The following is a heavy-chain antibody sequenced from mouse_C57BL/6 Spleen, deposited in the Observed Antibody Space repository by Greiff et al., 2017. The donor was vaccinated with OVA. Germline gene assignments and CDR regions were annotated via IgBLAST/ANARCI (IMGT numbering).Heavy chain of an antibody. V-gene: IGHV5-16*01. CDR2: INYDGSST. CDR3: ARGGYYSNYYWYFDV. Sequence: EVKLMESEGGLVQPGSSMKLSCTASGFTFSDYYMAWVRQVPEKGLEWVANINYDGSSTYYLDSLKSRFIISRDNAKNILYLQMSSLKSEDTATYYCARGGYYSNYYWYFDVWGTGTTVTVSS. J-gene: IGHJ1*03. D-gene: IGHD2-5*01. CDR1: GFTFSDYY.